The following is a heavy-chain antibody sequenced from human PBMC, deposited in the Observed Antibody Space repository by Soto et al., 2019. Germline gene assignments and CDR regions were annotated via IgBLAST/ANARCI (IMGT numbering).Heavy chain of an antibody. V-gene: IGHV4-61*01. D-gene: IGHD6-6*01. Sequence: QVQLQESGPGLVKPSETLSLTCTVSGGSVSSGSYYWSWIRQPPGKGLEWIGYIYNSGSTNYNPSLKSRVTISVDTSKNQFSLKLSSVTAADTAVYYCASSIAARPVFYWGQGTLVTVSS. J-gene: IGHJ4*02. CDR1: GGSVSSGSYY. CDR2: IYNSGST. CDR3: ASSIAARPVFY.